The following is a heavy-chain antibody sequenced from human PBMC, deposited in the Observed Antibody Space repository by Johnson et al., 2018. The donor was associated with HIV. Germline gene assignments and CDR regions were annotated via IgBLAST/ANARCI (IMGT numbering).Heavy chain of an antibody. V-gene: IGHV3-53*01. D-gene: IGHD5-12*01. J-gene: IGHJ3*02. CDR3: AREGGYSGYEGVGHTNDAFDI. Sequence: VQLVESGGGLIQPGGSLRLSCAASGFTVSSNYMSWVRQAPGKGLEWVSVIYSGGSTYYADSVKGRFTISRDNSKNTLDLQMNSLRAEDTAVYYCAREGGYSGYEGVGHTNDAFDIWGQGRMVTVSS. CDR1: GFTVSSNY. CDR2: IYSGGST.